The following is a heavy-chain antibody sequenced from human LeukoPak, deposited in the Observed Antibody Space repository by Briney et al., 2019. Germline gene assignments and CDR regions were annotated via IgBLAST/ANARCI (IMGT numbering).Heavy chain of an antibody. V-gene: IGHV3-11*01. CDR2: ISSSGSTI. CDR3: ARAGWPPHYYYYGMDV. J-gene: IGHJ6*02. Sequence: GGSLRLSCAASGFTFSDYYMSWIRQAPGKGLEWVSYISSSGSTIYYADSVKGRFTISRDNAKNSLYLQMNSLRAEDTAVYYCARAGWPPHYYYYGMDVWGQGTTVTVSS. CDR1: GFTFSDYY.